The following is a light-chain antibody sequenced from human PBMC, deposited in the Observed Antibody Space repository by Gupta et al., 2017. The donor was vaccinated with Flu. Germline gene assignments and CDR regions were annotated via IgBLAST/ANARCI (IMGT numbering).Light chain of an antibody. Sequence: QSALTQPPSASGSPGQSVTISCSGTISDVGAYHYVSWYQHHPGKAPKLMIYDVSKRPSGVPDRFSGSKSGNTASLTVSGLQTEDEADYYCSSYAGSNNFKVFGGGTKLTVL. J-gene: IGLJ2*01. V-gene: IGLV2-8*01. CDR2: DVS. CDR1: ISDVGAYHY. CDR3: SSYAGSNNFKV.